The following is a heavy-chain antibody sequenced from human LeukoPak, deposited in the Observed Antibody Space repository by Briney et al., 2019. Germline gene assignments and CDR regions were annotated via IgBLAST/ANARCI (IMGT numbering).Heavy chain of an antibody. V-gene: IGHV3-30*03. D-gene: IGHD3-3*01. CDR3: ATDREGLTIFGAPN. J-gene: IGHJ4*02. Sequence: PGKSLRLSCAASGFTFSNYAMHWVRQAPGKGLEWVAIISSDGGLKYYGHSVEGRFTISRDNPTNTLFLQMNSLRAEDTAVYYCATDREGLTIFGAPNWGQGTLVTVSS. CDR1: GFTFSNYA. CDR2: ISSDGGLK.